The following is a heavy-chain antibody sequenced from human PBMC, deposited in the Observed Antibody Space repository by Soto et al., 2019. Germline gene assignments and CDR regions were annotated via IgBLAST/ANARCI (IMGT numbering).Heavy chain of an antibody. CDR3: TTDPVIAAPGLDY. Sequence: GGSLRLSCAASGFTFSNAWMNWVRQAPGKGLEWVGRIKSKTDGGTTDYAAPVKGRFTISRDDSKNTLYLQMNSLKTEDTAVYYCTTDPVIAAPGLDYWGQGTLVTVSS. CDR2: IKSKTDGGTT. V-gene: IGHV3-15*07. D-gene: IGHD6-13*01. J-gene: IGHJ4*02. CDR1: GFTFSNAW.